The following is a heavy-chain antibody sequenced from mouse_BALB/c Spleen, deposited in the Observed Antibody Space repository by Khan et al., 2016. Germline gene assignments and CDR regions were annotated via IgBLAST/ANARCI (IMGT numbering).Heavy chain of an antibody. CDR3: TRSGYYDYGAWFAY. CDR2: INPSNGGT. Sequence: QVQLQQSGAELVKPGASVKSSCKASGYTFTSYYMYWVKQRPGQGLEWIGEINPSNGGTNFNEKFKSKATLTVDKSSSTAYMQLSSLTSEDSAVYYCTRSGYYDYGAWFAYWGQGTLVTVSA. J-gene: IGHJ3*01. V-gene: IGHV1S81*02. D-gene: IGHD2-4*01. CDR1: GYTFTSYY.